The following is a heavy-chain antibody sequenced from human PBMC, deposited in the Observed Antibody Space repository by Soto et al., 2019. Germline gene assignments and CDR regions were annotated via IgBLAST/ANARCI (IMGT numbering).Heavy chain of an antibody. V-gene: IGHV3-30*18. CDR3: AKDGGGGSTPRFAYYYYGMDV. CDR2: ISYDGSNK. J-gene: IGHJ6*02. Sequence: QVQLVESGGGVVQPGRSLRLSCAASGFTFSSYGMHWVRQAPGKGLEWVAVISYDGSNKYYADSVKGRFTISRDNSKNTLYLQMNSMRAEDTAVSYCAKDGGGGSTPRFAYYYYGMDVWGQGTTVTVSS. D-gene: IGHD3-10*01. CDR1: GFTFSSYG.